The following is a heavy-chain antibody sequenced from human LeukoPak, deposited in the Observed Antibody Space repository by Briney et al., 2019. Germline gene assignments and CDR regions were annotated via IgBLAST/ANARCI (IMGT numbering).Heavy chain of an antibody. J-gene: IGHJ4*02. CDR1: GGSISSYY. CDR2: IYYSGST. CDR3: ARASDSSGYYLIDY. V-gene: IGHV4-59*01. Sequence: PSETLSLTCTISGGSISSYYWSWIRQPPGKGLEWIGYIYYSGSTNYNPSLKSQVTISVDTSKNQFSLKLSSVTAADTAVYYCARASDSSGYYLIDYWGQGTLVTVSA. D-gene: IGHD3-22*01.